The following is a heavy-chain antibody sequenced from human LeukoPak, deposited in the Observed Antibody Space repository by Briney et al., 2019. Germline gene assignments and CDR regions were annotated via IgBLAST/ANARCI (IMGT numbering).Heavy chain of an antibody. CDR3: ARDVGIAGFDY. Sequence: SETLSLTCTVSGGSIRSSYYYWGWIRQPPGEGLEWIGNAYYSGSTDCNPSLKSRVTISVDMSKNQFSLSLSSVTAADTAVYYCARDVGIAGFDYWAQGTPVTVSS. CDR1: GGSIRSSYYY. D-gene: IGHD6-13*01. CDR2: AYYSGST. V-gene: IGHV4-61*05. J-gene: IGHJ4*02.